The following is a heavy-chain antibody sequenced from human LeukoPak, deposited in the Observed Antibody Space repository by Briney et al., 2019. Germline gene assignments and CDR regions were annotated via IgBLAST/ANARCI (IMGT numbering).Heavy chain of an antibody. J-gene: IGHJ3*01. Sequence: GGSLSLSCAASGFTFGGYWMTWVRQAPGKGLEWVANINQDGGENYYVDSVKGRFTISRDNAKNSLYLQMNSLRAEDTAVYYCARDQQADSWGQGTMVTVSS. CDR1: GFTFGGYW. CDR3: ARDQQADS. CDR2: INQDGGEN. V-gene: IGHV3-7*01. D-gene: IGHD1/OR15-1a*01.